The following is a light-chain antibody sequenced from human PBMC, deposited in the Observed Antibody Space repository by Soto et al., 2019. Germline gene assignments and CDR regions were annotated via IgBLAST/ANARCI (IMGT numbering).Light chain of an antibody. J-gene: IGLJ1*01. CDR3: SSFTGSNSYV. CDR1: SSDVGAYNY. Sequence: QSALTQPASVSGSPGQSITISCTGTSSDVGAYNYVSWYQQHPGKVPKLMIYDVSDRPSGVSNRFSGSKSGNTASLTISGLQAEDEADYYCSSFTGSNSYVCGTGTKVTVL. V-gene: IGLV2-14*03. CDR2: DVS.